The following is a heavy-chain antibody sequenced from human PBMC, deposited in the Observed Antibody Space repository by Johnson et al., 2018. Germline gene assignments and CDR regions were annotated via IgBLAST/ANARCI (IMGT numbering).Heavy chain of an antibody. CDR1: GFSFSSHA. V-gene: IGHV3-23*03. J-gene: IGHJ3*01. CDR2: VLPDVYS. Sequence: VQLVQSGGGLVQPGGSXRLSCVASGFSFSSHAMTWVRQAPGKGLEWVSVVLPDVYSKYADAVKGRFTISRNNSKNTLYLQLNSLTAEAPAIYYCAKERVERRFGFDVWGQGTMVTVSS. CDR3: AKERVERRFGFDV. D-gene: IGHD1-1*01.